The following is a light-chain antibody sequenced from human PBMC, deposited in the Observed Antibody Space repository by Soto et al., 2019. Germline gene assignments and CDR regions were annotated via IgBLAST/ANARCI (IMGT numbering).Light chain of an antibody. J-gene: IGLJ1*01. Sequence: QSALTQPASVSGSPGQSITISCTGTSSDVGTYNLVSWYQQHPGNAPTLMIYEDSKRPSGVSNRFSGSKSGSTASLTISGLQAEDEADFYCYSYAGGGIYVFGTGTKVTVL. CDR2: EDS. CDR1: SSDVGTYNL. CDR3: YSYAGGGIYV. V-gene: IGLV2-23*01.